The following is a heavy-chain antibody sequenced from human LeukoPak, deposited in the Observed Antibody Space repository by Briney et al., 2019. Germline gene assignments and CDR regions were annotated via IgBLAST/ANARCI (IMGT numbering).Heavy chain of an antibody. J-gene: IGHJ3*02. D-gene: IGHD3-3*01. V-gene: IGHV1-69*01. CDR1: GGTFSSYA. Sequence: SVKVSCKASGGTFSSYAISWVRQAPGQGLEWMGGIIPIFGTANYAQKFQGRVTITADESTSTAYMELSSLRSEDTAVYYCARDRITIFGVVGGAFDIWGQGXMXTVSS. CDR2: IIPIFGTA. CDR3: ARDRITIFGVVGGAFDI.